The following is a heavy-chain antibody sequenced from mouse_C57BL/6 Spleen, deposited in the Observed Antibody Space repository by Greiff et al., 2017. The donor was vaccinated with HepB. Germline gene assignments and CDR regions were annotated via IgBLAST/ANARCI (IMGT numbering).Heavy chain of an antibody. D-gene: IGHD3-1*01. CDR2: ISYDGSN. V-gene: IGHV3-6*01. CDR1: GYSITSGYY. J-gene: IGHJ2*01. CDR3: ARDRGY. Sequence: VQLKESGPGLVKPSQSLSLTCSVTGYSITSGYYWNWIRQFPGNKLEWMGYISYDGSNNYNPSLKNRISITRDTSKNQFFLKLNSVTTEDTATYYCARDRGYWGQGTTLTVSS.